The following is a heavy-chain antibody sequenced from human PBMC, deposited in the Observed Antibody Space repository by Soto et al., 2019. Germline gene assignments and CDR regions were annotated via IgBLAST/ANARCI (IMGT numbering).Heavy chain of an antibody. CDR1: GGSISSYY. D-gene: IGHD6-19*01. CDR3: ARGIAVAGLYYYYGMDV. J-gene: IGHJ6*02. V-gene: IGHV4-59*01. Sequence: SETLSLTCTVSGGSISSYYWSWIRQPPGKGLEWIGYIYYSGSTNYNPSLKSRVTLSVDTSKNQFSLKLSSVTAADTAVYYCARGIAVAGLYYYYGMDVWGQGTTVTVSS. CDR2: IYYSGST.